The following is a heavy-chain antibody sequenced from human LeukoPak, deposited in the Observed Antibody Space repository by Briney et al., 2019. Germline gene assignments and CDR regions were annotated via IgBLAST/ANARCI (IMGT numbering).Heavy chain of an antibody. J-gene: IGHJ4*02. CDR1: GFTFSSYA. V-gene: IGHV3-30*04. CDR2: ISYDGSNK. CDR3: ARDSSMLRGPLVIYYFDF. Sequence: GGSLRLSCAASGFTFSSYAMHWVRQAPGKGLEWVAVISYDGSNKYYADSVKGRFTISRDNSENTLYLQMDSLRVEDTADYYCARDSSMLRGPLVIYYFDFWGQGTLVTVSS. D-gene: IGHD3-10*01.